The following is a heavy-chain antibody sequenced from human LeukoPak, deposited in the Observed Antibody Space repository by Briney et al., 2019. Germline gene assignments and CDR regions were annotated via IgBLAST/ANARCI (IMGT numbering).Heavy chain of an antibody. Sequence: SQTLSLTCTVSGGSISSGGYYWSWIRQHPGKGLEWIGYLYYTGTTYYNPSLKSRIIISVDTSKTQFSLRLSSVSAAGTAIYYCARDLGVRGMDVWGQGTTVTVSS. CDR1: GGSISSGGYY. V-gene: IGHV4-31*03. CDR2: LYYTGTT. CDR3: ARDLGVRGMDV. D-gene: IGHD2-21*01. J-gene: IGHJ6*02.